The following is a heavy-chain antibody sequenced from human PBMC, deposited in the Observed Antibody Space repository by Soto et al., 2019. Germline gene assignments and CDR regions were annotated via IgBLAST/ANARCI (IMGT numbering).Heavy chain of an antibody. CDR1: GYTFTGHY. Sequence: QVQLVQSGAEVKKPGASVKVSCKASGYTFTGHYMHWVRQAPGQGLEWMGWINPNSGGTNYAQKFQGWVTMTRDTSISTAYMELSRLRSDDTAVYYCARGLSGYSSGWYPSHYYGMDVWGQGTTVTVSS. D-gene: IGHD6-19*01. CDR3: ARGLSGYSSGWYPSHYYGMDV. J-gene: IGHJ6*02. CDR2: INPNSGGT. V-gene: IGHV1-2*04.